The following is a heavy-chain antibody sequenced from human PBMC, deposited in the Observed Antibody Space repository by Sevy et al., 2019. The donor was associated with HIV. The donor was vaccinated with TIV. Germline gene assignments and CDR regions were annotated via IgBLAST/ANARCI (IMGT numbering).Heavy chain of an antibody. CDR1: GFTFGDYA. V-gene: IGHV3-49*03. Sequence: GGSLRLSCTASGFTFGDYAMSWFRQAPGKGLEWVGFIRSKAYGGTTEYAASVKGRFTISRDDSKSIAYLQMNSLKTEDTDVYYCTRGRYCSSTSCYTDYYYYGMDVWGQGTTVTVSS. D-gene: IGHD2-2*02. CDR2: IRSKAYGGTT. J-gene: IGHJ6*02. CDR3: TRGRYCSSTSCYTDYYYYGMDV.